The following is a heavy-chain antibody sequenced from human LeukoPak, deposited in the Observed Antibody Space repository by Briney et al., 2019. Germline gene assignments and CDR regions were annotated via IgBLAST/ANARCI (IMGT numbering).Heavy chain of an antibody. CDR3: ARVPYESSGYCDY. D-gene: IGHD3-22*01. CDR2: IYYSGSI. CDR1: GGSISSGDYY. Sequence: SETLSLTCTVSGGSISSGDYYWSWIRQPPGKGLEWIGYIYYSGSIYYNPSLKSRVTITVDTSKNQFSLKLGSVTASDTAVYYCARVPYESSGYCDYWGQGTLVTVSS. J-gene: IGHJ4*02. V-gene: IGHV4-30-4*08.